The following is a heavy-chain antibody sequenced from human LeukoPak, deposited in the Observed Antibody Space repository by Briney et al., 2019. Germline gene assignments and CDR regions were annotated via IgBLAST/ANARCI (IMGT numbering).Heavy chain of an antibody. D-gene: IGHD3/OR15-3a*01. V-gene: IGHV3-21*01. CDR3: ASWTRPGDY. CDR2: ISSSSSYI. CDR1: GFTFSSYS. Sequence: GGSLRLSCAASGFTFSSYSMNWVRQAPGKGLEWVSSISSSSSYIYYADSVKGRFTISRDNAKNSPYLQMNSLRAEDTAVYYCASWTRPGDYWGQGTLVTVSS. J-gene: IGHJ4*02.